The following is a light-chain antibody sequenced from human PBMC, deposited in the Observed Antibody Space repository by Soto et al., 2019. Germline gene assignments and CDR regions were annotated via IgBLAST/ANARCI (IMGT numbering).Light chain of an antibody. CDR3: QRYNWRLST. CDR2: VAS. J-gene: IGKJ4*02. Sequence: EIVMTQSPATLSVSPGEGATLSCRASQSVSSKLAWYQQKPGQAPRLLIYVASTRATGIPARFSGSGSGTEFTLIISIQHAEDAAVYCKQRYNWRLSTFGEGTKVDI. CDR1: QSVSSK. V-gene: IGKV3-15*01.